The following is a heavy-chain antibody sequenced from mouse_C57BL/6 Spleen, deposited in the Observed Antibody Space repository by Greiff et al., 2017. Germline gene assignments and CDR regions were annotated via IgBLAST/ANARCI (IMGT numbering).Heavy chain of an antibody. CDR3: TRVGDSSGLFDY. J-gene: IGHJ2*01. CDR1: GFTFSSYA. Sequence: EVQLVESGEGLVKPGGSLKLSCAASGFTFSSYAMSWVRQTPEKRLEWVAYISSGGDYIYYADTVKGRFTISRDNARNTLYLQMSSLKSEDTAMYYCTRVGDSSGLFDYWGQGTTLTVSS. D-gene: IGHD3-2*02. V-gene: IGHV5-9-1*02. CDR2: ISSGGDYI.